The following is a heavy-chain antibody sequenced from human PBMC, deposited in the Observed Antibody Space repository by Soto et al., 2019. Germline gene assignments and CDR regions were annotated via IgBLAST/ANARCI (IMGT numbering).Heavy chain of an antibody. D-gene: IGHD3-3*01. CDR2: IKQDGSEK. CDR1: GFTFSSYW. V-gene: IGHV3-7*04. J-gene: IGHJ5*02. CDR3: ARALTYYDFWSGLNWFDP. Sequence: GGSLRLSCAASGFTFSSYWMSWVRQAPGKGLEWVANIKQDGSEKYYVDSVKGRFTISRDNAKNSLYLQMNSLRAEDTAVYDCARALTYYDFWSGLNWFDPWGQGTLVTVSS.